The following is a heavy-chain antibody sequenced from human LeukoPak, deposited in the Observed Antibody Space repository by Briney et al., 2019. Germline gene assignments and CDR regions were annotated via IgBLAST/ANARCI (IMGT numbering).Heavy chain of an antibody. CDR1: GYTFTGYY. CDR2: INPNSGGT. V-gene: IGHV1-2*02. D-gene: IGHD2-21*02. CDR3: ARTYCGGDCYSSRGWFDT. J-gene: IGHJ5*02. Sequence: ASVKVSCKASGYTFTGYYMHWVRQAPGQGLEWMGWINPNSGGTNYAQKFQGRVTMTRDTSISTAYMELSRLRSDDTAVYYCARTYCGGDCYSSRGWFDTWGQGTLVTVSS.